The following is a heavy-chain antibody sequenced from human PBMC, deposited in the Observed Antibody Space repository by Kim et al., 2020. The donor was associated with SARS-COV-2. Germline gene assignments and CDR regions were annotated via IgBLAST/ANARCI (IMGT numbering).Heavy chain of an antibody. D-gene: IGHD3-22*01. CDR2: IKHDGSEK. CDR1: GFTFSSYW. J-gene: IGHJ3*02. Sequence: GGSLRLSCAASGFTFSSYWMSWVRQAPGKGLEWVANIKHDGSEKYYVDSVKGRFTISRDNAKNSLYLQMNSLRAEDTAVYYCARDYPSPDSSGYYHDAFDIWGQGTMVTVSS. CDR3: ARDYPSPDSSGYYHDAFDI. V-gene: IGHV3-7*01.